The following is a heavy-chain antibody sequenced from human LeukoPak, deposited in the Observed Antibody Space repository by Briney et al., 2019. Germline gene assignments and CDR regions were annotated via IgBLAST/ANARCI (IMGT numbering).Heavy chain of an antibody. V-gene: IGHV3-11*01. D-gene: IGHD1-26*01. J-gene: IGHJ4*02. CDR2: ISSSGSTI. Sequence: GGSLRLSFAASGFTFSGYYMRWVRQAPGKGLGWVSYISSSGSTIYYADSVKGRFTISRDNAKNSLYLQMNSLRAEDTAVYYCARAAGWELPMKWGQGTLVTVSS. CDR3: ARAAGWELPMK. CDR1: GFTFSGYY.